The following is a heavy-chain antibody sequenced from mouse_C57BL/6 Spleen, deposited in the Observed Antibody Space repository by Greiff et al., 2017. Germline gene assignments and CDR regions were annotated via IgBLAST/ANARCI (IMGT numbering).Heavy chain of an antibody. CDR2: INPNNGGP. Sequence: EVQLQQSGPELVKPGASVKIPCKASGYTFTDYNMDWVKQSHGKSLEWIGDINPNNGGPIYNQKFKGKATLTVDKSSSTADMELRSLTSEDTAVYYCARDTTVVPYAMDYWGQGTSVTVSS. J-gene: IGHJ4*01. V-gene: IGHV1-18*01. CDR3: ARDTTVVPYAMDY. D-gene: IGHD1-1*01. CDR1: GYTFTDYN.